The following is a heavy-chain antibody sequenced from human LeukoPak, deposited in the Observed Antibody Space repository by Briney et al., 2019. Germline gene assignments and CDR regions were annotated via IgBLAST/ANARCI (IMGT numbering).Heavy chain of an antibody. V-gene: IGHV1-18*01. D-gene: IGHD4-17*01. CDR3: AREDDRSFGAYDC. CDR2: VSKYSGNA. CDR1: NYTFTDYD. J-gene: IGHJ4*02. Sequence: ASVKVSCKASNYTFTDYDITWVRQPPGQGLEWMGWVSKYSGNADYAPKFQGRVSMTTDTSTRTAYMELRSLRPDDTAVYFCAREDDRSFGAYDCWGQGTLVAVSS.